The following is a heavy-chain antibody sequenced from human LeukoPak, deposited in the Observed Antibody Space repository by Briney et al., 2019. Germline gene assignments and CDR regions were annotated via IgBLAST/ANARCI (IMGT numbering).Heavy chain of an antibody. J-gene: IGHJ4*02. CDR2: INHSGST. CDR1: GGSFSGYY. CDR3: ARGYGSGSYYLDY. D-gene: IGHD3-10*01. Sequence: SETLSLTCAVYGGSFSGYYWSWIRQPPGKGLEWIGEINHSGSTNYNPSLKSRVTISVDTSKNQFSLKLSSVTAADTAVYSCARGYGSGSYYLDYWGQGTLVTVSS. V-gene: IGHV4-34*01.